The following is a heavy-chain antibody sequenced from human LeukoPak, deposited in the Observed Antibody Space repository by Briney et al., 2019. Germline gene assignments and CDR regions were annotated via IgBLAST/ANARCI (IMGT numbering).Heavy chain of an antibody. J-gene: IGHJ4*02. CDR1: GFTFSSYA. CDR3: ARDRSSVVVTAMKY. D-gene: IGHD2-21*02. Sequence: GGSLRLSCAASGFTFSSYAMHWVRQAPGKGLEWVAVISYDGSNKYCADSVKGRFTISRDNSKNTLYLQMNSLRAEDTAVYYCARDRSSVVVTAMKYWGQGTLVTVSS. CDR2: ISYDGSNK. V-gene: IGHV3-30-3*01.